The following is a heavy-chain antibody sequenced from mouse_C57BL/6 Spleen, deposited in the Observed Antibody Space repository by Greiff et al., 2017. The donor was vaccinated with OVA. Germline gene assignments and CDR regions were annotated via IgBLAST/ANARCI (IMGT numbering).Heavy chain of an antibody. Sequence: QVQLQQSGAELVRPGTSVKVSCKASGYAFTNYLIEWVKQRPGQGLEWIGVINPGSGGNNYNEKFKGKGTLTADKSSSTAYMQLSSLTSEDSAVYFCARSYGYDVAWFAYWGQGTLVTVSA. CDR3: ARSYGYDVAWFAY. V-gene: IGHV1-54*01. CDR1: GYAFTNYL. D-gene: IGHD2-2*01. J-gene: IGHJ3*01. CDR2: INPGSGGN.